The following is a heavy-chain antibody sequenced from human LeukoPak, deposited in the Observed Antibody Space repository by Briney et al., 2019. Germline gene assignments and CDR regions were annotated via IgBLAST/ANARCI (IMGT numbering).Heavy chain of an antibody. D-gene: IGHD6-13*01. J-gene: IGHJ4*02. CDR3: ARGPPAGYSSSWYGGYFDY. CDR2: ISGSGGST. CDR1: GFTFSSYA. V-gene: IGHV3-23*01. Sequence: PGGSLRLSCAASGFTFSSYAMSWVRQAPGKGLEWVSSISGSGGSTYYADSVKGRFTISRDNSKNTLYLQMNSLRAEDTAVYYCARGPPAGYSSSWYGGYFDYWGQGTLVTVSS.